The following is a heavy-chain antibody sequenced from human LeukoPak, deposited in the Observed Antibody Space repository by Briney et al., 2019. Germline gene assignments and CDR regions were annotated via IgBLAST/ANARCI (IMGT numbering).Heavy chain of an antibody. D-gene: IGHD2-15*01. CDR2: ISGSGGST. J-gene: IGHJ3*02. V-gene: IGHV3-23*01. Sequence: PSETLSLTCAVSGVSFSGYYWSWIRQPPGKGLEWVSAISGSGGSTYYADSVKGRFTISRDNSKNTLYLQMNSLRAEDTAVYYCAKTGSLVVDAFDIWGQGTMVTVSS. CDR3: AKTGSLVVDAFDI. CDR1: GVSFSGYY.